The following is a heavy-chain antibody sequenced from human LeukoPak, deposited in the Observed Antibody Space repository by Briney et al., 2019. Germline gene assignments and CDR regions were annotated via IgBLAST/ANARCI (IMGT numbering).Heavy chain of an antibody. CDR1: GFTFSSYS. Sequence: PGGSLRLSCAASGFTFSSYSMNWVRQAPGKGLEWVSSISSSSSYIYYADSVKGRFTISRDNAKNSLYLQMNSLRAEDTAVYYCARVVIILGYYYYYMDVWGKGTTVTVSS. CDR3: ARVVIILGYYYYYMDV. V-gene: IGHV3-21*01. D-gene: IGHD3-3*01. J-gene: IGHJ6*03. CDR2: ISSSSSYI.